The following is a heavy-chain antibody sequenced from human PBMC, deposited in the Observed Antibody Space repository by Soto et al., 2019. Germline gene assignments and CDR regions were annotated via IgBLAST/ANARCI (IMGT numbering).Heavy chain of an antibody. Sequence: QITLKESGPTLVKPTQTLTLTCTFSGFSLSADGVGVGWIRQPPGKALEWLALIYWDDDKRYRPSLKSRLTITTDTSQDQVVLTLTNMDPVDTATYYCAHAYGGTSWPNDAFDVWGQGTVVTVSS. CDR1: GFSLSADGVG. CDR3: AHAYGGTSWPNDAFDV. V-gene: IGHV2-5*02. J-gene: IGHJ3*01. D-gene: IGHD2-2*01. CDR2: IYWDDDK.